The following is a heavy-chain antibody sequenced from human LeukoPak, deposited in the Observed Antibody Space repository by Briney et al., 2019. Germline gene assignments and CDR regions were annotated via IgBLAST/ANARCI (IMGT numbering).Heavy chain of an antibody. J-gene: IGHJ3*02. D-gene: IGHD2-15*01. CDR3: STGGSAGLFSAFDI. CDR2: IKNSGST. V-gene: IGHV4-34*01. CDR1: GGSFSGHY. Sequence: SETLTLTCAVYGGSFSGHYWSWIRQPPGKGLEWIGEIKNSGSTNYNPALKSRVIISVDTYKNQLSLKLSPVPAADAAVYYFSTGGSAGLFSAFDIWPQRTMVTVSP.